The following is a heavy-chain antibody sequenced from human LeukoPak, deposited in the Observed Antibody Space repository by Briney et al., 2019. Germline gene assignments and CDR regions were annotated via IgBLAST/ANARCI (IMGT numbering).Heavy chain of an antibody. J-gene: IGHJ4*02. CDR1: GFIFSSYA. D-gene: IGHD6-19*01. Sequence: GGSLRLSCAASGFIFSSYAMSWVRQAPGKGLEWVSTITGSGDNTYYADSVKGRFTISRDNSKNTLYLQMNSLRAEDTAVYYCAKRGPAGAGKSPDYFDYWGQGTLVTVSS. V-gene: IGHV3-23*01. CDR2: ITGSGDNT. CDR3: AKRGPAGAGKSPDYFDY.